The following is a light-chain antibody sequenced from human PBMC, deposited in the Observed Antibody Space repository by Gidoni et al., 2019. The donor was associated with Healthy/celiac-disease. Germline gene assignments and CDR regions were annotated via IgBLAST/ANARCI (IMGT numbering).Light chain of an antibody. Sequence: VLTQSPATLSLSPGERATHSCRASQSVSSYLSWYQQKPGPAPRLLIYDASNRATGIPARFSGSGSGTDFTLTISSLEPEDFAVYYCQQRSNRFGQGTKLEIK. CDR3: QQRSNR. J-gene: IGKJ2*03. CDR2: DAS. V-gene: IGKV3-11*01. CDR1: QSVSSY.